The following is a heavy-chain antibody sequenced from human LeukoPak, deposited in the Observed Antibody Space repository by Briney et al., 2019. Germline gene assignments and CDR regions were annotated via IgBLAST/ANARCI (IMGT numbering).Heavy chain of an antibody. CDR2: ISSSGSTI. V-gene: IGHV3-11*01. D-gene: IGHD3-22*01. CDR3: ATYYDSSGYRFDY. J-gene: IGHJ4*02. Sequence: GGSLRLSCAASGFTFSDYYMSWIRQAPGKGLEWVSYISSSGSTIYYADSVKGRFTISRDNAKNSLYLQMNSLRAEDTAVYYCATYYDSSGYRFDYWGQGTLVTVSS. CDR1: GFTFSDYY.